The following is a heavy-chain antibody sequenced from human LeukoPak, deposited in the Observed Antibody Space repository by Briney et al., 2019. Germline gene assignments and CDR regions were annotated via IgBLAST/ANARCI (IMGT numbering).Heavy chain of an antibody. CDR3: ARDIAHYDSSGYYPIPGAFDI. Sequence: SETLSLTCTVSGGSISSSSYYWGWIRQPPGKGLEWIGSIYYSGSTYYNPSLKSRVTISVDTSKNQFSLKLSSVTAADTAVYYCARDIAHYDSSGYYPIPGAFDIWGQGTMVTVSS. CDR2: IYYSGST. V-gene: IGHV4-39*07. D-gene: IGHD3-22*01. CDR1: GGSISSSSYY. J-gene: IGHJ3*02.